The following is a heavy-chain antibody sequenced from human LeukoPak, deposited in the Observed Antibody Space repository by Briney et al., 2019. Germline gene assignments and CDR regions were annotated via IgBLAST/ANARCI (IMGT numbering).Heavy chain of an antibody. D-gene: IGHD3-22*01. V-gene: IGHV4-59*04. Sequence: SETLSLTCTVSGGSISSYYWSWIRQPPGKGLEWIGYIYYSGSTYYNPSLKSRVTISVDTSKNQFSLKLGSVTAADTAVYYCARETGSYYDSSGYYPYWGQGTLVTVSS. CDR1: GGSISSYY. CDR2: IYYSGST. CDR3: ARETGSYYDSSGYYPY. J-gene: IGHJ4*02.